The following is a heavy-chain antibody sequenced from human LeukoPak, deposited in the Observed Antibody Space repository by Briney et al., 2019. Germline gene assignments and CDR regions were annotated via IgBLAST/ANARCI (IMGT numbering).Heavy chain of an antibody. D-gene: IGHD3-10*01. V-gene: IGHV4-30-4*01. CDR1: GGSISSGDYY. Sequence: SETLSLTCTVSGGSISSGDYYWSWIRQPPGKGLEWIGYIYYSGSTYYNPSLKSRVTISVDTSKNQFSLKLSSVTAADTAVYYGARDWGYGSGGSIDYWGQGTLVTVSS. CDR3: ARDWGYGSGGSIDY. J-gene: IGHJ4*02. CDR2: IYYSGST.